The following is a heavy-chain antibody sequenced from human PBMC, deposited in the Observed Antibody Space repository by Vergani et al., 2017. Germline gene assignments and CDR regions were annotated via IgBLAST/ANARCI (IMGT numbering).Heavy chain of an antibody. CDR3: ARGLGSGGWGSYVAFDI. V-gene: IGHV4-39*07. CDR1: GGSISSSSYY. CDR2: IYYSGST. D-gene: IGHD3-16*01. Sequence: QLQLQESGPGLVKPSETLSLTCTVSGGSISSSSYYWGWIRPPPGKGLEWIGSIYYSGSTYYNPSLKCRVTISVDTSKNQFSLKLSAVTAAYTAVYYCARGLGSGGWGSYVAFDIWGQGTMVTVSS. J-gene: IGHJ3*02.